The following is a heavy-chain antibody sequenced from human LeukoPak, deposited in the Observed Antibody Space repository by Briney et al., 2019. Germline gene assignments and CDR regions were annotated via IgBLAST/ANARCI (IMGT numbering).Heavy chain of an antibody. CDR1: GFTFSNAW. Sequence: GGSLRLSCAASGFTFSNAWMSWVRQAPGKGLEWVGHIKSKSDGGTTDYAAPVKGRFTISRGDSKNTLYLQMNSVKTEDTAVYYCTTYDILTGYYRALWYFDYWGQGTLVSVSS. D-gene: IGHD3-9*01. V-gene: IGHV3-15*01. CDR2: IKSKSDGGTT. CDR3: TTYDILTGYYRALWYFDY. J-gene: IGHJ4*02.